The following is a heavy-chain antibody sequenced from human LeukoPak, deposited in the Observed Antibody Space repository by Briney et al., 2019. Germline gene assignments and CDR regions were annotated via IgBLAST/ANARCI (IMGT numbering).Heavy chain of an antibody. Sequence: ASVKVSCKASGYTFTGYYMHWVRQAPGQGLEWMGWINPNSGGTNYAQKFQGRVTMTRDTSISTAYMELSRLRSDDTAVYYCARVGTYYYDSSGYYSLHYWGQGTLVTVSS. V-gene: IGHV1-2*02. D-gene: IGHD3-22*01. CDR1: GYTFTGYY. J-gene: IGHJ4*02. CDR2: INPNSGGT. CDR3: ARVGTYYYDSSGYYSLHY.